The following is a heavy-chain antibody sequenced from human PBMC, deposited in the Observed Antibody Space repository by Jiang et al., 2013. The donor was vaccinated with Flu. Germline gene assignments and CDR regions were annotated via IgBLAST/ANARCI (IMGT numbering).Heavy chain of an antibody. CDR3: AREGGYSGYVVD. Sequence: LEWVANIKQDGSEKHYVDSVKGRFTISVDTSKNQFSLNLSSVTAADTAVYYCAREGGYSGYVVDWGQGTLVTVSS. D-gene: IGHD5-12*01. J-gene: IGHJ4*02. CDR2: IKQDGSEK. V-gene: IGHV3-7*03.